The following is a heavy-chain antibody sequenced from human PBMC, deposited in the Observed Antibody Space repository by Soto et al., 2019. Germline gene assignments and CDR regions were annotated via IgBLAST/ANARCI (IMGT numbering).Heavy chain of an antibody. CDR1: GGTFSSYA. CDR2: ISPNRGSA. D-gene: IGHD2-2*01. J-gene: IGHJ6*02. Sequence: GASVKVSGKASGGTFSSYAISWVRQAPGQGLEWMGGISPNRGSANYEQKFQGRVTMTRDTSTSTAYLELSSLRSDDTAVYYCAKVSGTSSAYYFALDVWGQGTTVTVSS. CDR3: AKVSGTSSAYYFALDV. V-gene: IGHV1-2*02.